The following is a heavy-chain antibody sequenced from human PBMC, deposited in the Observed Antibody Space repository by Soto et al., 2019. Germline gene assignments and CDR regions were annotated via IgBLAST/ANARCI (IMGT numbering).Heavy chain of an antibody. D-gene: IGHD2-15*01. CDR2: LKQDGSEI. J-gene: IGHJ4*02. CDR1: GFTFSRYW. V-gene: IGHV3-7*01. Sequence: EVQLVESGGGLVQPGGSLRLSCAASGFTFSRYWMTWVRQAPGKGLEWVANLKQDGSEIYYVDSVKGRFTISRDNAEHSLYLQMNSLRAEDTAVYYCASDPVCSGGSCYDYWGQGTLVTVTS. CDR3: ASDPVCSGGSCYDY.